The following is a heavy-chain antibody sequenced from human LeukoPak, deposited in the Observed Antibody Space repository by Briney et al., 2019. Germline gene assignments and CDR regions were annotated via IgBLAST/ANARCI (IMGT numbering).Heavy chain of an antibody. J-gene: IGHJ3*02. CDR1: GFIFSSYG. CDR2: ISSSRNYI. CDR3: ARGGYFDLLRAFDI. V-gene: IGHV3-21*06. Sequence: GGSLRLSCAASGFIFSSYGMNWVRQAPGKGLEWVSSISSSRNYIYYADSAKGRFTISRDNAKNSLYLQMNSLRAEDTAVYYCARGGYFDLLRAFDIWGQGTMVTGSS. D-gene: IGHD3-9*01.